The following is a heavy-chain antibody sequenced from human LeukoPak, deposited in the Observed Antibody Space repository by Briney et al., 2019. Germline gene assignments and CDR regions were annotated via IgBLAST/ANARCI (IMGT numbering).Heavy chain of an antibody. Sequence: SETLSLTCAVSGVSISSSNWWSWVRQPPGKGLEWIGETYHSVSTNYNPPPKSRVTISVDKSNNQFSLKLTSATAADTAVYYCARERYSYGYANDYWGQGTLVTVSS. CDR1: GVSISSSNW. J-gene: IGHJ4*02. CDR3: ARERYSYGYANDY. V-gene: IGHV4-4*02. D-gene: IGHD5-18*01. CDR2: TYHSVST.